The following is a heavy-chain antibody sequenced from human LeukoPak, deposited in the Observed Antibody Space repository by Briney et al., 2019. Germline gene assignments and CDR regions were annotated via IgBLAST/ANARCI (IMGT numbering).Heavy chain of an antibody. J-gene: IGHJ5*02. CDR3: ARSNIATRRGDNWFDP. D-gene: IGHD6-6*01. CDR2: ISAYNGNT. Sequence: GASVKVSCKASGYTFTSYGISWVRQAPGQGLEWRGWISAYNGNTNSAQKLQGRVTMTTDTSTSTAYMELRSLRSDDTAVYYCARSNIATRRGDNWFDPWGQGTLVTVSS. CDR1: GYTFTSYG. V-gene: IGHV1-18*01.